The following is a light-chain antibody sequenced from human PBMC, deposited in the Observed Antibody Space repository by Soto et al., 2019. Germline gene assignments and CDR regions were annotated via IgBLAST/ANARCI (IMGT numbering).Light chain of an antibody. CDR1: QSVSSP. CDR3: QQYGSSPPWT. J-gene: IGKJ1*01. Sequence: EIVVSQSPVTLSVSPGDRATLSCRASQSVSSPLAWYQQKPGQAPTLLIYGASTRATGIPARFSGSGSGTEFTLTISSLQSEDFAVYYCQQYGSSPPWTFGQGTKVDI. CDR2: GAS. V-gene: IGKV3-15*01.